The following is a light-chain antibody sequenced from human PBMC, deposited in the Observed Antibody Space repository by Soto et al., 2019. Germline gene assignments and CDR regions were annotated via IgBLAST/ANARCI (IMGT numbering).Light chain of an antibody. CDR3: SSYTSSITAV. V-gene: IGLV2-18*02. CDR1: SSDVGSYNR. CDR2: EVS. Sequence: QPVLTQPPSVSGSPGQSVTISCTGTSSDVGSYNRVSWYQQPPGTAPKLMIYEVSNRPSGVPDRFSGSKSGNTASLTISGLQAEDEADYYCSSYTSSITAVFGGGTKVTVL. J-gene: IGLJ2*01.